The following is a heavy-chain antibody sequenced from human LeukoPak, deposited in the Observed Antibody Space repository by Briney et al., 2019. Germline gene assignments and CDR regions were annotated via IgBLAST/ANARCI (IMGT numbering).Heavy chain of an antibody. D-gene: IGHD6-13*01. CDR2: IYSSGST. V-gene: IGHV4-59*01. CDR1: GVSISGYY. Sequence: SETLSLTCTVSGVSISGYYWSWIRQPPGKGLEWIGYIYSSGSTNYTPSLKSRVTISVDTSKNQFSLMLKSVTAADTAVYYCARRVAVVGSNWFDPWGQGTLVTVSS. CDR3: ARRVAVVGSNWFDP. J-gene: IGHJ5*02.